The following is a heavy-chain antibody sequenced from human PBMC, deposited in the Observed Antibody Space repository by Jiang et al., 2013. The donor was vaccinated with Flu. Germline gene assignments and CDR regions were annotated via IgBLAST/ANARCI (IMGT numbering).Heavy chain of an antibody. Sequence: LKPSETLSLTCAVYGGSFSGYYWSWIRQPPGKGLEWIGEINHSGSTNYNPSLKSRVTILVDTSKNQFSLKLSSVTAADTAVYYCARLLNWFDPWGQGTLVTVSS. V-gene: IGHV4-34*01. CDR3: ARLLNWFDP. CDR1: GGSFSGYY. J-gene: IGHJ5*02. CDR2: INHSGST. D-gene: IGHD1-26*01.